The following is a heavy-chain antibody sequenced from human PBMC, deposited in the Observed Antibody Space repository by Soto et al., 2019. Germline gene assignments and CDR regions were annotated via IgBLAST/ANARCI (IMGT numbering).Heavy chain of an antibody. D-gene: IGHD6-19*01. J-gene: IGHJ4*02. CDR3: VQTTGWPGFDF. V-gene: IGHV3-53*01. CDR1: GFAVSSKY. CDR2: IYGGGTT. Sequence: EVQLVESGGGLIQPGGSLRLSCAASGFAVSSKYMTWVRQAPGKGLEWVSVIYGGGTTYYADSVKGRFTISRDTSKYTLYLQMNSLSAEDTAVYYCVQTTGWPGFDFWGQGTLVTVSS.